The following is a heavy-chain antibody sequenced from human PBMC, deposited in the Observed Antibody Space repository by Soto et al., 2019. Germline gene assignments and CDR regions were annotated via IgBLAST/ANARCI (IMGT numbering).Heavy chain of an antibody. V-gene: IGHV1-69*13. J-gene: IGHJ6*02. CDR1: GGTFSSYA. CDR2: IIPIFGTA. D-gene: IGHD3-10*01. Sequence: SVKVSCKASGGTFSSYAISWVRQAPGQGLEWMGGIIPIFGTANYAQKFQGRVTITADESTSTAYMELSSLRSEDTAVYYCARDGYGSGSQLYYYYYGMDVWGQGTTVTVSS. CDR3: ARDGYGSGSQLYYYYYGMDV.